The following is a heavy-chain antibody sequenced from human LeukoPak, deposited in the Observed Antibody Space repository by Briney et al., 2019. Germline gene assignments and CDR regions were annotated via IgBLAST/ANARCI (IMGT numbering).Heavy chain of an antibody. V-gene: IGHV1-2*02. CDR3: ARAYSTGWSYPLDY. CDR1: GYTFTDSY. CDR2: INPNSGGT. J-gene: IGHJ4*02. D-gene: IGHD6-19*01. Sequence: ASVKVSCKASGYTFTDSYIHWVRQAPGQGLEWMGWINPNSGGTNYAQNFQGRVTMTRVTSISTAYMELSRLRSDDTAVYYCARAYSTGWSYPLDYWGQGTLVTVSS.